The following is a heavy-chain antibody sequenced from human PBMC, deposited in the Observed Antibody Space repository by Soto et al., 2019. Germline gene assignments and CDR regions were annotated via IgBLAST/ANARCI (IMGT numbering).Heavy chain of an antibody. D-gene: IGHD4-17*01. CDR3: ARDLTTMTFYAFDI. CDR2: ISRTSDYI. J-gene: IGHJ3*02. Sequence: GGSLRLSCAASGFTFSSYSMNWVRQAPGKGLEWVSSISRTSDYIYYANSVKGRLTISRDNAKNSLYLQMNSLRAEDTAVYYCARDLTTMTFYAFDIWGRGTMVTVSS. V-gene: IGHV3-21*01. CDR1: GFTFSSYS.